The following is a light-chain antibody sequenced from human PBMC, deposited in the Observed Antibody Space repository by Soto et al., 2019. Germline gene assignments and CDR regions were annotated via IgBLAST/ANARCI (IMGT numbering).Light chain of an antibody. Sequence: DVRMTQSPSSLSASVGDTITITCRASRTINTYLNWFQQKPGEHPRLLIYGASTLHDGVPSRFSGSGSGADFTLTISGLQPEDFASYLCQQTYSDIPFGLGTKV. CDR1: RTINTY. CDR2: GAS. CDR3: QQTYSDIP. J-gene: IGKJ4*01. V-gene: IGKV1-39*01.